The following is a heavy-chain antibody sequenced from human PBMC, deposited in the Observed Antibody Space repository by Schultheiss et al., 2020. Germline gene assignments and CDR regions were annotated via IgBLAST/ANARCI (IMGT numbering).Heavy chain of an antibody. Sequence: GGSLRLSCAASGFTFDDYAMHWVRQAPGKGLEWVSGISWNSGSTYYADSVKGRFTISRDNSKNTLYLQMNSLRAEDTAVYYCAKDMIAVAGIGSDYWGQGTLVTVSS. CDR3: AKDMIAVAGIGSDY. CDR2: ISWNSGST. D-gene: IGHD6-19*01. J-gene: IGHJ4*02. CDR1: GFTFDDYA. V-gene: IGHV3-23*01.